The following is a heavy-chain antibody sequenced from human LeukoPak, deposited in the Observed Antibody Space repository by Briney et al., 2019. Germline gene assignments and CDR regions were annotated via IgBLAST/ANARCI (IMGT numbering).Heavy chain of an antibody. CDR3: ATHGGHAFDI. CDR1: GFTFSSYG. CDR2: IWYDGSNK. D-gene: IGHD3-16*01. V-gene: IGHV3-33*01. Sequence: GGSLRLPCAASGFTFSSYGMHWVRQAPGKGLEWVAVIWYDGSNKYYADSVKGRFTISRDNSKNTLYLQMNSLRAEDTAVYYCATHGGHAFDIWGQGTMVTVSS. J-gene: IGHJ3*02.